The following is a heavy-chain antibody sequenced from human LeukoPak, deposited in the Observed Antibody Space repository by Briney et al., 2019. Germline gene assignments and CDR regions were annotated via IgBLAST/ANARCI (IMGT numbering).Heavy chain of an antibody. J-gene: IGHJ4*02. CDR2: IKEDGSEK. D-gene: IGHD5-18*01. V-gene: IGHV3-7*05. CDR3: ARTRHGYWGY. Sequence: PGGSLRLSCAASGFTFSNAWMSWVRQAPGKGLEWVANIKEDGSEKNYVDSVKGRFTISRDNAKNSLYLHMNSLRAEDTAVYYCARTRHGYWGYWGQGTLVTVSS. CDR1: GFTFSNAW.